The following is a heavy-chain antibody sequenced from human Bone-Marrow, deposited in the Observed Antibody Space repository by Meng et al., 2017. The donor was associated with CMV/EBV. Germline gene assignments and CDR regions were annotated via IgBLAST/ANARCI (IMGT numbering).Heavy chain of an antibody. CDR2: ISWNSGSI. V-gene: IGHV3-9*03. CDR1: GFTFDDYA. CDR3: ARVRRVRYFDLDYYYGMDV. D-gene: IGHD3-9*01. J-gene: IGHJ6*02. Sequence: SLKISCAASGFTFDDYAMHWVRQAPGKGLEWVSGISWNSGSIGYADSVKGRFTISRDNAKNSLYLQMNSLRAEDMAVYYCARVRRVRYFDLDYYYGMDVWGQGTTVTVSS.